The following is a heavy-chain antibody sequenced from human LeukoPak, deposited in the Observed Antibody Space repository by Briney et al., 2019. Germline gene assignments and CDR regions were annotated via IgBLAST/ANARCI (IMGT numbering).Heavy chain of an antibody. CDR3: ARQSSSNWYLDF. Sequence: SETLSLTCTVSGGSITSGNYYWSWIRQHPGKGLEWIGYIYHSGSTYYNPSLKSRVIMSVDTSKNQFSLKLSSVTAADTAVYYCARQSSSNWYLDFWGQGTLVTVSS. CDR1: GGSITSGNYY. D-gene: IGHD6-13*01. CDR2: IYHSGST. J-gene: IGHJ4*02. V-gene: IGHV4-30-4*01.